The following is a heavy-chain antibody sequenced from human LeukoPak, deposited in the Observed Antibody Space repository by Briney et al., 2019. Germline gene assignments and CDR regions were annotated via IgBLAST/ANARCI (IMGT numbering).Heavy chain of an antibody. CDR3: AGAKGYSNYVSWFDP. J-gene: IGHJ5*02. CDR1: GGTFISYA. CDR2: IIPIFGTA. D-gene: IGHD4-11*01. V-gene: IGHV1-69*13. Sequence: ASVKVSCKASGGTFISYAISWVRQAPGQGLEWMGGIIPIFGTANYAQKFQGRVTITADESTSTAYMELSSLRSEDTAVYYCAGAKGYSNYVSWFDPWGQGTLVTVSS.